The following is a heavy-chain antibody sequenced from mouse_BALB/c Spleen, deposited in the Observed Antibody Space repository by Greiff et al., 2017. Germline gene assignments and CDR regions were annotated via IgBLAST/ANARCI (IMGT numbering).Heavy chain of an antibody. J-gene: IGHJ4*01. V-gene: IGHV1-7*01. CDR3: AYYGYGYAMDY. Sequence: VQLQQSGADLAKPGASVKMSCKASGYTFTSYWMHWVKQRPGQGLEWIGYINPSTGYTEYNQKFKDKATLTADKSSSTAYMQLSSLTSEDSAVYYCAYYGYGYAMDYWGQGTSVTVSA. CDR2: INPSTGYT. CDR1: GYTFTSYW. D-gene: IGHD1-2*01.